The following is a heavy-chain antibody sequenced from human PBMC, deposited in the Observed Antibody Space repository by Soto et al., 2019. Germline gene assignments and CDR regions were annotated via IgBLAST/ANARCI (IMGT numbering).Heavy chain of an antibody. CDR3: ARFSNNWFQTEGMDV. V-gene: IGHV4-4*07. CDR2: IDASGNT. CDR1: VDSITTYY. D-gene: IGHD1-1*01. J-gene: IGHJ6*02. Sequence: PSETLSLTCTVSVDSITTYYWNWIRQPAGKGLEWIGRIDASGNTNYNPSRNSRVTLSVDTSKEQFSLKLTSVTAADTAVYYCARFSNNWFQTEGMDVWGQGTTVTVSS.